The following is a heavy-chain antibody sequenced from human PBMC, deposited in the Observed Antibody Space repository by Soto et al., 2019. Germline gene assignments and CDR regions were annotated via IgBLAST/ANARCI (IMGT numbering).Heavy chain of an antibody. CDR1: GGTFSSYA. D-gene: IGHD4-17*01. CDR2: IIPIFGTA. Sequence: GASVKVSCKASGGTFSSYAISWVRQAPGQGLEWMGGIIPIFGTANYAQKFQGRVTITADESTSTAYMELSSLRSEDTAVYYCASRPHDYGGNADAFDIWGQGTMVTVSS. CDR3: ASRPHDYGGNADAFDI. J-gene: IGHJ3*02. V-gene: IGHV1-69*13.